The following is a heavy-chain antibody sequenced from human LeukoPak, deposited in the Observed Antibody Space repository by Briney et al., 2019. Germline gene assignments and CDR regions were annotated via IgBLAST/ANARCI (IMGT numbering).Heavy chain of an antibody. J-gene: IGHJ5*02. D-gene: IGHD3-22*01. Sequence: GGSLRLSCAASGFTFSSYSMNWVRQAPGKGLEWVSSISSSSSYIYYADSVKGRFTISRDNAKNSLYLQMNSLRAEDTAVYYCARESRSSGYSPNWFDPWGQGTLVTVSS. CDR1: GFTFSSYS. CDR2: ISSSSSYI. V-gene: IGHV3-21*01. CDR3: ARESRSSGYSPNWFDP.